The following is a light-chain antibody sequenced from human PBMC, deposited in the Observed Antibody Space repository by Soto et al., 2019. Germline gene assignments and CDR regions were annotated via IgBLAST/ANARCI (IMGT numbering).Light chain of an antibody. CDR2: DVS. CDR1: SSDVGGYNY. J-gene: IGLJ1*01. CDR3: CSYAGSYTLGV. V-gene: IGLV2-11*01. Sequence: QSALTQPRSVSGSPGQSVTISCTGTSSDVGGYNYVFWYQQQPGKAPKLMIYDVSKRPSGVPDRFSGSKSGNTASLTISGLQAEDEADYYCCSYAGSYTLGVFGTGTKLTVL.